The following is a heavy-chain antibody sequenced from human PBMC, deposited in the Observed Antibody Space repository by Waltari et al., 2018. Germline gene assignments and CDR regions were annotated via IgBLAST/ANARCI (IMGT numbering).Heavy chain of an antibody. D-gene: IGHD3-10*01. CDR1: GYTFTSYY. CDR3: ARDLVRGAAYYYYGMDV. CDR2: INPRGGST. V-gene: IGHV1-46*01. J-gene: IGHJ6*02. Sequence: QVQLVQSGAEVKKPGASVKVSCKASGYTFTSYYMHWVRQAPGQGLEWMGIINPRGGSTSYAQKFQGRVTMTRDTSTSTVYMELSSLRSEDTAVYYCARDLVRGAAYYYYGMDVWGQGTTVTVSS.